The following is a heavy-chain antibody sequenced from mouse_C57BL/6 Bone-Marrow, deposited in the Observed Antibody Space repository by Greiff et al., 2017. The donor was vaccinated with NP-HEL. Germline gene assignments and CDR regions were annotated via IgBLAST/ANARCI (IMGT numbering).Heavy chain of an antibody. D-gene: IGHD1-1*01. CDR2: IWRGGST. CDR1: GFSLTSYG. J-gene: IGHJ4*01. CDR3: AKNPSTVVAPYYAMDY. V-gene: IGHV2-5*01. Sequence: QVQLQQSGPGLVQPSQSLSITCTVSGFSLTSYGVHWVRQSPGKGLEWLGVIWRGGSTDYNAAFMSRLSITKDNSKSQVFFKMNSLQADDTAIYYCAKNPSTVVAPYYAMDYWGQGTSVTVSS.